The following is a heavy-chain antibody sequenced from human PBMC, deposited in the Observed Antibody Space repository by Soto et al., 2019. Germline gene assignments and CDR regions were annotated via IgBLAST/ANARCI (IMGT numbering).Heavy chain of an antibody. CDR1: GFTFSSYG. D-gene: IGHD6-19*01. V-gene: IGHV3-30*18. J-gene: IGHJ4*02. CDR3: AKEGRQWLVQEGYYFDY. Sequence: QVQLVESGGGVVQPGRSLRLSCAASGFTFSSYGMHWVRQAPGKGLEWVAVISYDGSNKYYADSVKGRFTISRDNSKNTLYLQMNSLRAEDTAVYYCAKEGRQWLVQEGYYFDYWGQGTLVTVSS. CDR2: ISYDGSNK.